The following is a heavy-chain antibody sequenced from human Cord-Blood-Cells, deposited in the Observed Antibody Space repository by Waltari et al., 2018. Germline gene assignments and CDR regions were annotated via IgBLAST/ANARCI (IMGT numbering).Heavy chain of an antibody. CDR3: ARLYYYDSSGYYYYYYGMDV. V-gene: IGHV4-39*01. D-gene: IGHD3-22*01. Sequence: QLQLQESGPGLVKPSETLSLTCTVSGGSISSSSYYWGWIRQPPGKGREWIGSIYYSGSTYYNPSLKSRVTISVDTSKNQFSLKLSSVTAADTAVYYCARLYYYDSSGYYYYYYGMDVWGQGTTVTVSS. CDR2: IYYSGST. J-gene: IGHJ6*02. CDR1: GGSISSSSYY.